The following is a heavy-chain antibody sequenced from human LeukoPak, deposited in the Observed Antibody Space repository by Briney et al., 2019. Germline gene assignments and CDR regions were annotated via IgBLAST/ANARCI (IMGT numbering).Heavy chain of an antibody. CDR1: GLTFSDAW. J-gene: IGHJ4*02. V-gene: IGHV3-15*01. CDR2: VQSKSDGGTT. CDR3: AKAVAGTLEYFDY. D-gene: IGHD6-19*01. Sequence: GGSLRLSCAASGLTFSDAWMHWVRQGPGKGLEWVGRVQSKSDGGTTDHAAPVRGRFTISRDDSKNTLFLQMNSLKTEDTAMYYCAKAVAGTLEYFDYWGQGTLVTISS.